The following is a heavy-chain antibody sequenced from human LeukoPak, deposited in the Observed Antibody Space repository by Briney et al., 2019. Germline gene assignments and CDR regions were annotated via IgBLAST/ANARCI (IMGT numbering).Heavy chain of an antibody. Sequence: ASVKVSCKASGYTFTNYVMHWVRQAPGQRLEWMGWISAYNGNTNYAQKLQGRVTMTTDTSTSTAYMELRSLRSDDTAVYYCARVPSYSSSWYLVYGAFDIWGQGTMVTVSS. V-gene: IGHV1-18*01. J-gene: IGHJ3*02. D-gene: IGHD6-13*01. CDR2: ISAYNGNT. CDR1: GYTFTNYV. CDR3: ARVPSYSSSWYLVYGAFDI.